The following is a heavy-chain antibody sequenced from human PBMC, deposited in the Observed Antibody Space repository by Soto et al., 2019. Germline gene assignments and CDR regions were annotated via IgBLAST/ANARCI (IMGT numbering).Heavy chain of an antibody. CDR2: IYYSGST. CDR1: GGSISSSSYY. D-gene: IGHD3-9*01. Sequence: PSETLSLTCTVSGGSISSSSYYWGWIRQPPGKGLEWIGSIYYSGSTYYNPSLTSRVTISVDTSKNQFSLKLSSVTAADTAVYYCARKPGFYEILTGYYPYTYFPMDVWGQGTTVT. CDR3: ARKPGFYEILTGYYPYTYFPMDV. J-gene: IGHJ6*02. V-gene: IGHV4-39*01.